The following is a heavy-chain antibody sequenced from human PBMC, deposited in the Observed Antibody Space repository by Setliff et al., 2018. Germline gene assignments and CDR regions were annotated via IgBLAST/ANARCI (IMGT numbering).Heavy chain of an antibody. D-gene: IGHD2-2*01. Sequence: SETLSLTCAVYGGSFSGYYWSWIRQPPGKGPEWIGEIDQSGITNYNPSLKSRVTISIDTSKNQFSLRLSSVTAADTAVYYCARAGYELGQYNWFDPWGQGTLVTVSS. J-gene: IGHJ5*02. CDR2: IDQSGIT. V-gene: IGHV4-34*01. CDR1: GGSFSGYY. CDR3: ARAGYELGQYNWFDP.